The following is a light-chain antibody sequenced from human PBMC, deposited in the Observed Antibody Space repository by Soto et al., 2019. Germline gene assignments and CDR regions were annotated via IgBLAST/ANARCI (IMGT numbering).Light chain of an antibody. CDR3: QQYNSIPGT. Sequence: DIQMTQSPSTLSASVGDRVTITCRASQSISSWLAWYQQKPGKAPKLLIYKASSLESGVPSRFSGSGSGTEFTLTISSLQPDGFATYYCQQYNSIPGTFGQGTKVEIK. CDR1: QSISSW. V-gene: IGKV1-5*03. J-gene: IGKJ1*01. CDR2: KAS.